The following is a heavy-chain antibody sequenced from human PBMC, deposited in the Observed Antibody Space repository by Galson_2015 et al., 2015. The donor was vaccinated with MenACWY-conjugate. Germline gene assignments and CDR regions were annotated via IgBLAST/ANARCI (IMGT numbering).Heavy chain of an antibody. CDR2: TSGLTGNT. V-gene: IGHV1-18*01. J-gene: IGHJ4*02. CDR3: ARAPLVGSGRRHLDS. Sequence: SVKVSCKASGYTFTNSEISWVRQAPGQGLEWMGGTSGLTGNTEYAKKFQGRVIMTTERWTTTAHLQLRSLRSDDTAVYYCARAPLVGSGRRHLDSWGQGTLVTVSS. D-gene: IGHD3-10*01. CDR1: GYTFTNSE.